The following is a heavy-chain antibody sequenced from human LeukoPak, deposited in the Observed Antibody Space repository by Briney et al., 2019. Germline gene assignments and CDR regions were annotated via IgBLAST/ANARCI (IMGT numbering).Heavy chain of an antibody. CDR3: ARHLVDFGDYAWFDP. V-gene: IGHV4-39*01. D-gene: IGHD4-17*01. J-gene: IGHJ5*02. CDR2: IYYSGSA. CDR1: GGSISSSSYY. Sequence: PSETLSLTCIVSGGSISSSSYYWGWIRQPPGKGLEWIGSIYYSGSAYYNPSLKSRVTISVDTSKNQFSLKLSSVTAADTAVYHCARHLVDFGDYAWFDPWGQGTLVTVSS.